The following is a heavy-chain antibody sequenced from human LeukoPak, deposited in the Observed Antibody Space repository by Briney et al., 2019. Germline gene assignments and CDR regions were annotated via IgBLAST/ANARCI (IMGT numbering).Heavy chain of an antibody. CDR3: ASSLYRGAADAFDI. Sequence: SETLSLTCTVSGVSISSGSYYWSWIRQPAGKGLEWVGRIYKSGNTNYNPSLKSRVTISEDTSKNQFSLKLTSVTAADTAVYFCASSLYRGAADAFDIWGQGTMVTVSS. V-gene: IGHV4-61*02. D-gene: IGHD3-10*01. CDR2: IYKSGNT. CDR1: GVSISSGSYY. J-gene: IGHJ3*02.